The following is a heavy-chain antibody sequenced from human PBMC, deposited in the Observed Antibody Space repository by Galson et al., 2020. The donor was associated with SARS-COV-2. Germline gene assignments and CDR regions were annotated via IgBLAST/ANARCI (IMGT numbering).Heavy chain of an antibody. V-gene: IGHV3-9*01. CDR2: ISWNSGNI. CDR3: AKAAGYTSSWPFDS. CDR1: GFTFDDSA. J-gene: IGHJ4*02. Sequence: LSLTCAASGFTFDDSAMQWVRQAPGKGLEWVSGISWNSGNIHYADSVKGRFTISRDNAKNSLYLQMNGLRAEDTALYYCAKAAGYTSSWPFDSWGQGTLVTVSS. D-gene: IGHD6-13*01.